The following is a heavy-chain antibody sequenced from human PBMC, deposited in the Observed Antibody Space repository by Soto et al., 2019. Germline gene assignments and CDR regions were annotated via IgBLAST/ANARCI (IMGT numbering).Heavy chain of an antibody. V-gene: IGHV2-26*01. CDR3: ARKTITMVRGVIFDY. D-gene: IGHD3-10*01. CDR2: IFSNDEK. J-gene: IGHJ4*02. Sequence: GSGPTLVNPTETLTLTCTVSGFSLSNARMGVSWIRQPPGKALEWLAHIFSNDEKSYSTSLKSRLTISKDTSKSQVVLTMTNMDPVDTATYYCARKTITMVRGVIFDYWGQGTLVTVSS. CDR1: GFSLSNARMG.